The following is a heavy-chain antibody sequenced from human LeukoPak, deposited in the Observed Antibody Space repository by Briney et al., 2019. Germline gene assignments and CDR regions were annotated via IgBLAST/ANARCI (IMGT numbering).Heavy chain of an antibody. D-gene: IGHD6-19*01. CDR3: ARETGSGWQNYFDY. CDR2: IRTSTEGANYA. CDR1: GFTFSDYP. V-gene: IGHV3-48*02. Sequence: GGSLRLSCATSGFTFSDYPMNWVRQAPGKGLEWVSNIRTSTEGANYAIYADSVKGRVTFSRDDAKNTLYLHMHSLRDDDTAVYYCARETGSGWQNYFDYWGQGTLVTVSS. J-gene: IGHJ4*02.